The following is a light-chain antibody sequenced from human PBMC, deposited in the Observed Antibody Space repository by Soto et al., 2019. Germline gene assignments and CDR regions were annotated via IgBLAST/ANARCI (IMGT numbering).Light chain of an antibody. Sequence: QSALTQPASVSGSPGQSITISCTGSSSDVGGYKYVSWYQHHPGKAPKLMIYDVSSRPSGVSNRFSGSKSGNTASLTISGLQAEDEADYYCSSYTSASTLVFGGGTKLTVL. J-gene: IGLJ2*01. CDR2: DVS. CDR3: SSYTSASTLV. CDR1: SSDVGGYKY. V-gene: IGLV2-14*03.